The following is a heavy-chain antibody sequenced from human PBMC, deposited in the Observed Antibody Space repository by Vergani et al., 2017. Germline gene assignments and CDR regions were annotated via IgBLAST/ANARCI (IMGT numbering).Heavy chain of an antibody. CDR3: ARDTAVADDVFDL. CDR1: GTSVSSGTHY. J-gene: IGHJ3*01. D-gene: IGHD6-19*01. V-gene: IGHV4-61*02. Sequence: QVQLQESGPGLVRPSATLSLTCSVSGTSVSSGTHYWNWIRQPADKTLEWIGRIYTSGSTDYNPTLRSRITLSLVRSTNQVSLKVSSVTAADTAVYFCARDTAVADDVFDLWGQGTLVSVSA. CDR2: IYTSGST.